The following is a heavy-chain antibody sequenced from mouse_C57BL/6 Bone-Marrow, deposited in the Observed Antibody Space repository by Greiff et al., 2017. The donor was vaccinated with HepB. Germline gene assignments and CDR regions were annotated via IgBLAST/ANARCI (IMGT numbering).Heavy chain of an antibody. CDR2: IHPNSGST. V-gene: IGHV1-64*01. J-gene: IGHJ2*01. CDR3: ARSGSKRGYYFDY. D-gene: IGHD2-5*01. Sequence: VQLQQPGAELVKPGASVKLSCKASGYTFTSYWMHWVKQTPGQGLEWIGMIHPNSGSTNYNEKFKSKATLTVDKSSSTAYMQLSSLTSEDSAVYYCARSGSKRGYYFDYWGQGTTLTVSS. CDR1: GYTFTSYW.